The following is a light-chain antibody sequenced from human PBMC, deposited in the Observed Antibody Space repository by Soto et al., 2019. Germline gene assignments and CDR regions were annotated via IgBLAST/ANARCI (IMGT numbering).Light chain of an antibody. V-gene: IGKV1-33*01. CDR2: DAS. CDR1: QDISNY. CDR3: QQYDNLPPP. J-gene: IGKJ4*02. Sequence: DIQMTQSPSSLSASVGDRVTITCQASQDISNYLNWYQQKPGKAPKLLIYDASNLETGVPSRFSGSGSGTDFTCTISRLQPEESATYYCQQYDNLPPPFGGGTRVESK.